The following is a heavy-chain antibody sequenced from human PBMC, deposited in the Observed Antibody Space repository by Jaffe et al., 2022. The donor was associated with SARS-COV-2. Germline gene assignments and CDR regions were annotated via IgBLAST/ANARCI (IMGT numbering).Heavy chain of an antibody. J-gene: IGHJ5*02. CDR1: GGTFSDYA. D-gene: IGHD3-10*01. CDR3: ASLGGDYYGSETYFNSSVLDP. CDR2: MTPIFGTA. Sequence: QVQLVQSGAEVKKPGSSVRVSCKASGGTFSDYAISWVRQAPGQGLEWMGGMTPIFGTANYAQKFQGRVTITADESTSTAYMELSSLRSEDTAVYYCASLGGDYYGSETYFNSSVLDPWGQGTPVTVSS. V-gene: IGHV1-69*01.